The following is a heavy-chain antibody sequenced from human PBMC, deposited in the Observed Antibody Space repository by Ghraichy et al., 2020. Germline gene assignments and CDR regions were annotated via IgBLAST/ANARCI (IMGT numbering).Heavy chain of an antibody. CDR3: ARGTYGPGNYYYMDI. Sequence: SQTLSLTCTFSGGSTINSYWTWILQSPGNGLEWLGFMFHSGTINYNPSLKSRVTISINTSKNQFYLKLNSVTAADTAVYYCARGTYGPGNYYYMDIWGKGTTVTVSS. D-gene: IGHD3-10*01. CDR1: GGSTINSY. CDR2: MFHSGTI. V-gene: IGHV4-59*01. J-gene: IGHJ6*03.